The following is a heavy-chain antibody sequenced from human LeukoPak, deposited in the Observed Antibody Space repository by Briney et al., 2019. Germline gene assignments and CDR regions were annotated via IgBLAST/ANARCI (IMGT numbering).Heavy chain of an antibody. CDR2: IYTSGST. J-gene: IGHJ6*03. CDR1: GGSISSGSYY. CDR3: ARVYCSSTSCFRDYYYMDV. Sequence: SETLSLTCTVSGGSISSGSYYWSWIRQPAGKGLEWLGRIYTSGSTNYNPSLKSRVTISVDTSKNQFSLKLSSVTAADTAVYYCARVYCSSTSCFRDYYYMDVWGKGTTVTVSS. D-gene: IGHD2-2*01. V-gene: IGHV4-61*02.